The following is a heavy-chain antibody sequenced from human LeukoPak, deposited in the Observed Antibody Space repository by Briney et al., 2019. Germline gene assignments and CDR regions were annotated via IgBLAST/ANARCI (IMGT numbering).Heavy chain of an antibody. J-gene: IGHJ2*01. CDR3: ATVHLEYSSGWWYFDL. V-gene: IGHV1-24*01. Sequence: ASVKVSCKVSGYTLTELSMHWVRQAPGKGLEWMGGFDPEDGETIYAQKFQGRVTMTEDTSTDTAYMELSSLRSEDTAVYYCATVHLEYSSGWWYFDLWGRGTLVIVSS. CDR2: FDPEDGET. D-gene: IGHD6-19*01. CDR1: GYTLTELS.